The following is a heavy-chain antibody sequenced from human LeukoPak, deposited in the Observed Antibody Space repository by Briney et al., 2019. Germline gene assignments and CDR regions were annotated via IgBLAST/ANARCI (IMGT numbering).Heavy chain of an antibody. CDR2: ISGSGGST. Sequence: GGSLRLSCAASGFTVSSNYMSWVRQAPGKGLEWVSAISGSGGSTYYADSVKGRFTISRDNSKNTLYLQMNSLRAEDTAVYYCAKDLENPLGGDYWGQGTLVTVSS. J-gene: IGHJ4*02. V-gene: IGHV3-23*01. CDR1: GFTVSSNY. CDR3: AKDLENPLGGDY. D-gene: IGHD1-1*01.